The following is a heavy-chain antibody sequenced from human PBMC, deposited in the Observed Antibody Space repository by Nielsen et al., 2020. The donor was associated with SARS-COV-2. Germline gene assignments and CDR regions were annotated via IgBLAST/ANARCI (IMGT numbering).Heavy chain of an antibody. CDR1: GFTFSSYA. Sequence: GESLKISYAASGFTFSSYAMSWVRQAPGKGLEWVSAISGSGGSTYYADSVKGRFTISRDNSKNTLYLQMNSLRAEDTAVYYCAKDPYSSGWYWWGFDYWGQGTLVTVSS. D-gene: IGHD6-19*01. CDR2: ISGSGGST. J-gene: IGHJ4*02. V-gene: IGHV3-23*01. CDR3: AKDPYSSGWYWWGFDY.